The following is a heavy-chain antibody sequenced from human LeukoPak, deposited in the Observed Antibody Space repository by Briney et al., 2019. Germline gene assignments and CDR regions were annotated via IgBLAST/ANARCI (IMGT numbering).Heavy chain of an antibody. CDR1: DGSISSYY. CDR2: IYYSGST. CDR3: ATSSGWYDYFDY. Sequence: PSETLSLTCTVSDGSISSYYWSWIRQPPGKGLEWIGYIYYSGSTNYNPSLKSRVTISVDTSKNQFSLKLSSVTAADTAVYYCATSSGWYDYFDYWGQGTLVTVSS. V-gene: IGHV4-59*08. D-gene: IGHD6-19*01. J-gene: IGHJ4*02.